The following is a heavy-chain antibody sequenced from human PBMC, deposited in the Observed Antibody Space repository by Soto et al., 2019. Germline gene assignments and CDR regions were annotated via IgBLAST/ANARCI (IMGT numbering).Heavy chain of an antibody. Sequence: ASVKVSCKASGYTFTSYGISWVRQAPGQGLEGMGWISAYNGNTNDAQKLQGRVTMTTDTSTSTAYMELRSLRSDDTAVYYCARQPYITTVTMWTTYYYYYGMDVWGQGTTVTSP. J-gene: IGHJ6*02. V-gene: IGHV1-18*04. CDR3: ARQPYITTVTMWTTYYYYYGMDV. D-gene: IGHD4-17*01. CDR1: GYTFTSYG. CDR2: ISAYNGNT.